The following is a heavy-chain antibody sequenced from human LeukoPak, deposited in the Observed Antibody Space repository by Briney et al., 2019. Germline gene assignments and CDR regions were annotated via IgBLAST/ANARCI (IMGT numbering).Heavy chain of an antibody. V-gene: IGHV3-7*04. J-gene: IGHJ4*02. D-gene: IGHD6-13*01. CDR3: ARDIRTAGLFDC. CDR2: IKQDGSDK. Sequence: GGSLRLSCAASGFTFSSYWMAWVRQAPGKGLEWVASIKQDGSDKYYVDSAKGRFTISRDNAMTSLYLQMNSLRAEDTAVYNCARDIRTAGLFDCWGQGTLVTVSS. CDR1: GFTFSSYW.